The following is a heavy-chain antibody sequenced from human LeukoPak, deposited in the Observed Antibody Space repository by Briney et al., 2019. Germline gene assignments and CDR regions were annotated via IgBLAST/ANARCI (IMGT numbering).Heavy chain of an antibody. CDR1: GYTFTSYY. CDR2: INPSGGST. CDR3: ARRGIAAEKLDY. J-gene: IGHJ4*02. V-gene: IGHV1-46*01. Sequence: GASVKVSRKASGYTFTSYYMHWVRQAPGQGLEWMGIINPSGGSTSYAQKFQGRVTMTRDTSTSTVYMELSSLRSEDTAVYYCARRGIAAEKLDYWGQGTLVTVSS. D-gene: IGHD6-13*01.